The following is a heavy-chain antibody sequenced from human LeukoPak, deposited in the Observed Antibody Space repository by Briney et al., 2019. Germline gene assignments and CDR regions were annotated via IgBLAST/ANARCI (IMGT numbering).Heavy chain of an antibody. J-gene: IGHJ6*02. CDR2: TYYRSKWYN. D-gene: IGHD6-19*01. CDR3: XREGIAVAGTWXYYYYYGMDV. CDR1: GDSVSSNSAA. Sequence: SQTLSLTCAISGDSVSSNSAAWNWIRQSPSRGLEWLGRTYYRSKWYNDYAVSVKSRITINPDTSKNQFSLQLNSVTPEDTAVYYCXREGIAVAGTWXYYYYYGMDVWGQGTTVTVSS. V-gene: IGHV6-1*01.